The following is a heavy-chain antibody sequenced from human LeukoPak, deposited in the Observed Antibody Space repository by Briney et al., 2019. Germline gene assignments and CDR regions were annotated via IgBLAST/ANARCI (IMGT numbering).Heavy chain of an antibody. Sequence: GESLKISCKGSGYHFTIYWIGWVRQMPGKGLEWMGVIYPSDSDTRYSPSFQGQVTISVDKPNSTAYLQWSGLKASDTAMYYCARRDYTSGRTYFHHWGQGTLVTVSS. J-gene: IGHJ1*01. D-gene: IGHD6-19*01. CDR2: IYPSDSDT. CDR3: ARRDYTSGRTYFHH. V-gene: IGHV5-51*01. CDR1: GYHFTIYW.